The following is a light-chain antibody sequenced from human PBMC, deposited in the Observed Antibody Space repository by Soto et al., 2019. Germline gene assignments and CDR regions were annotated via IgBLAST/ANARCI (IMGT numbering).Light chain of an antibody. Sequence: VVTHEPSLTVSPGGTVTLTCGSSTGAVTNGHYPYWFQQKPGQAPRTLIYDTTNRHSWTPARFSGSLLGGKAALTLSGAQTEDEAEYYCLLSYNGPYVFGTGTKVTVL. CDR2: DTT. CDR3: LLSYNGPYV. V-gene: IGLV7-46*01. CDR1: TGAVTNGHY. J-gene: IGLJ1*01.